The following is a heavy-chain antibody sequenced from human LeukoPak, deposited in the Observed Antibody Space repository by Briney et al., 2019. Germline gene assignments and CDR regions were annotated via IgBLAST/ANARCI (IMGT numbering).Heavy chain of an antibody. CDR2: IRYDGSNK. V-gene: IGHV3-30*02. Sequence: PGGSLRLSCAASGFTFSSYGMHWVRQAPGKGLEWVAFIRYDGSNKYYADSVKGRFTISRDNAKNSLYLQMNSLRAEDTAVYYCARERETAGGYDYIWGSYRYRWFDPWGQGTLVTVSS. CDR1: GFTFSSYG. J-gene: IGHJ5*02. CDR3: ARERETAGGYDYIWGSYRYRWFDP. D-gene: IGHD3-16*02.